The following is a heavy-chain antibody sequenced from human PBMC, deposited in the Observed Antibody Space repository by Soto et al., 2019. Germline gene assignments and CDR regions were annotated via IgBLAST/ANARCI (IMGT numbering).Heavy chain of an antibody. Sequence: GGSLRLSCAASGFTVGSYYMNWVRQAPGKGLEWVSYISSSSSTIYYADSVKGRFTISRDNAKNSLYLQMNSLRAEDTAVYYCARHPERIAQIGWFDPWGQGTLVTVSS. V-gene: IGHV3-48*01. D-gene: IGHD6-13*01. CDR3: ARHPERIAQIGWFDP. CDR1: GFTVGSYY. CDR2: ISSSSSTI. J-gene: IGHJ5*02.